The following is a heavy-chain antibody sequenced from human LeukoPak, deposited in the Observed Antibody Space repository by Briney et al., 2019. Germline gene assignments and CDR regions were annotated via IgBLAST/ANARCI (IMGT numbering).Heavy chain of an antibody. CDR1: GFTFSNYW. CDR3: AKDMEGGSGSYYQPAFDY. J-gene: IGHJ4*02. D-gene: IGHD3-10*01. CDR2: INSDGSST. Sequence: PGGSLRLSCAASGFTFSNYWMHWVRQAPGKGLVWVSRINSDGSSTTYADSVKGRFTISRDNSKNTLYLQMNSLRAEDTAVYYCAKDMEGGSGSYYQPAFDYWGQGTLVTVSS. V-gene: IGHV3-74*01.